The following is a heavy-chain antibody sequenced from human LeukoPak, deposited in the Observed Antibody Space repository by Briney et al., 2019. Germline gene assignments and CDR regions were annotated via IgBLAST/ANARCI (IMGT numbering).Heavy chain of an antibody. V-gene: IGHV3-53*01. CDR3: ARANPVYGDFDY. CDR1: GLTVNDNY. J-gene: IGHJ4*02. Sequence: GGSLRLSCALSGLTVNDNYMSWVRQAPGKGLEWVSLIFPDGQSYYADFVQGRFSISRDMSRNILFLDMSSLRAEDTAVFFCARANPVYGDFDYWGQGTLVTVSS. CDR2: IFPDGQS. D-gene: IGHD4-17*01.